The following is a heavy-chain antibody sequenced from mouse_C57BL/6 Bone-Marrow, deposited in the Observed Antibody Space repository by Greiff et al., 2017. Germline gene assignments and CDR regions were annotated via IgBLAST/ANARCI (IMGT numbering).Heavy chain of an antibody. V-gene: IGHV5S21*01. CDR1: GFTFSSYA. CDR2: ISSGGDYI. CDR3: ARGYYRNYDYFDY. D-gene: IGHD2-5*01. Sequence: EVKLMESGEGLVKPGGSLKLSCAASGFTFSSYAMSWVRQTPEKRLEWVAYISSGGDYIYYADTVKGRFTITRDNARNTLYLQMSSLKSEDTAMDYWARGYYRNYDYFDYWGQGTTLTVSS. J-gene: IGHJ2*01.